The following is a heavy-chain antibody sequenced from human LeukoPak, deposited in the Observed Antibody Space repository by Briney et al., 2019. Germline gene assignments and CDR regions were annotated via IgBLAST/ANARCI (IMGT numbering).Heavy chain of an antibody. CDR3: ARQNDFRLDY. Sequence: GESLRISCKGSGYTFSSYWIGWVRQMPGKGLEWMGIIYPGDSDTRYSPSLQGQVTISVDTSIGTAYLQCSNLKASDTAIYYCARQNDFRLDYWGQGTQVTVSS. J-gene: IGHJ4*02. CDR1: GYTFSSYW. V-gene: IGHV5-51*01. D-gene: IGHD3-3*01. CDR2: IYPGDSDT.